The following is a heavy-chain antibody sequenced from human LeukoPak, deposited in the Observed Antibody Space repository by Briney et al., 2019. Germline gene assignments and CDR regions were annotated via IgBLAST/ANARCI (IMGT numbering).Heavy chain of an antibody. J-gene: IGHJ3*02. V-gene: IGHV3-33*06. CDR2: IWYDGSTA. D-gene: IGHD1-26*01. Sequence: GGSQRLSCGSSGFAISRYAMHWFRQAPGKGLEWVAVIWYDGSTAYYADSVNGRFTVSRDNSNNTLFLQMNSLRAEDTAVYFCGKATGSYGDDACDIWGQGAMVIVSS. CDR1: GFAISRYA. CDR3: GKATGSYGDDACDI.